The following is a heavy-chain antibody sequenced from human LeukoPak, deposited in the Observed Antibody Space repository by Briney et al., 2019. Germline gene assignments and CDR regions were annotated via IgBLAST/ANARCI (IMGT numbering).Heavy chain of an antibody. D-gene: IGHD4-17*01. CDR2: MYHSGSS. J-gene: IGHJ5*02. CDR3: ARDLYGDYLNWFDL. V-gene: IGHV4-38-2*02. CDR1: GYSISSGYY. Sequence: SETLSLTCAVSGYSISSGYYWGWIRQPPGKGLEWIGSMYHSGSSYYNPSLKSRITISLDTSKNQFSLELSSVTAADTAVYYCARDLYGDYLNWFDLWGQGTLVTVSS.